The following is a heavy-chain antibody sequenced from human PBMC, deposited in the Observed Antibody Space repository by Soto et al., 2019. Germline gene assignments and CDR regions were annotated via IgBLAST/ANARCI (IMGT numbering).Heavy chain of an antibody. CDR3: AKGRGNYWAIDS. D-gene: IGHD1-7*01. CDR2: IFSDANNN. Sequence: QVQLVESGGGVVQPVRSLRLSCAASGFTFSSYGMYWVRQAPGKGLEWVAVIFSDANNNIYADFVKGRFTISRDNSKNTLYLQMDSLRVEDTAVYYCAKGRGNYWAIDSWGQGTLVTVSS. J-gene: IGHJ4*02. CDR1: GFTFSSYG. V-gene: IGHV3-30*18.